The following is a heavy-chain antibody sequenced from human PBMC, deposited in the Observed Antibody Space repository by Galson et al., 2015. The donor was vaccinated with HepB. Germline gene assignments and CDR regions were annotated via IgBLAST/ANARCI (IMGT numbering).Heavy chain of an antibody. CDR3: ARDGMRGYEMDV. V-gene: IGHV3-48*02. J-gene: IGHJ6*02. CDR2: INSDSGVI. CDR1: GFTFSSYN. Sequence: SLRISCAASGFTFSSYNMDWVRQAPGKGLEWVSYINSDSGVIYYADSVRGRFTISRDNADNSLFLQMNSLRDEDTAVYHCARDGMRGYEMDVWGQGTTVTVSS. D-gene: IGHD3-10*01.